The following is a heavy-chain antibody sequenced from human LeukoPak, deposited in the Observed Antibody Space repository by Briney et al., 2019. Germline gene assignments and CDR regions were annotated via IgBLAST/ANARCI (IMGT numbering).Heavy chain of an antibody. CDR1: GYTFTSYG. CDR3: ASRYCSGGSCYWGNWFDP. Sequence: ASVKVSCKASGYTFTSYGISWVRQAPGQGLEWMGGIIPIFGTANYAQKFQGRVTITADESTSTAYMELSSLRSEDTAVYYCASRYCSGGSCYWGNWFDPWGQGTLVTVSS. J-gene: IGHJ5*02. CDR2: IIPIFGTA. V-gene: IGHV1-69*13. D-gene: IGHD2-15*01.